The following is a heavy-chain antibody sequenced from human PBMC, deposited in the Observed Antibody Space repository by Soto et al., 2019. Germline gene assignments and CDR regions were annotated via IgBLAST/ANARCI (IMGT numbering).Heavy chain of an antibody. Sequence: SSETLSLTCAVSGYSISSGYYWGWIRQPPGKGLEWIGSIYHSGSTYYNPSLKSRVTISVDTSKNQFSLKLSSVTAADTAVYYCARAVGYCSSTSCYTGWFDPWGQGTLVTVSS. CDR1: GYSISSGYY. D-gene: IGHD2-2*02. V-gene: IGHV4-38-2*01. J-gene: IGHJ5*02. CDR3: ARAVGYCSSTSCYTGWFDP. CDR2: IYHSGST.